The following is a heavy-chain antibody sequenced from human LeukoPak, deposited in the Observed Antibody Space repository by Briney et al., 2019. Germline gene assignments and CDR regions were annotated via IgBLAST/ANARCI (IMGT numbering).Heavy chain of an antibody. V-gene: IGHV4-39*02. Sequence: PSETLSLTCTVSGDSISRSLYYWGWIRQPPGKGLEWIGTIYYSGSTYYNPSLKSRVTISVDTSKNRFSLNLISVTATDTAVYYCVRDYSNFVQGDWGQGTLVTVSS. D-gene: IGHD4-11*01. J-gene: IGHJ4*02. CDR2: IYYSGST. CDR3: VRDYSNFVQGD. CDR1: GDSISRSLYY.